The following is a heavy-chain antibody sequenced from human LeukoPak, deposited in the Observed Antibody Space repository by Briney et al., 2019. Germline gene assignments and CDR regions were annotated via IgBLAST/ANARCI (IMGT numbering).Heavy chain of an antibody. V-gene: IGHV3-7*03. D-gene: IGHD3-22*01. J-gene: IGHJ4*02. CDR1: GFTFRSYW. CDR3: ARDSSGYFHFDY. CDR2: IKQDGSEK. Sequence: PGGSLRLSCAASGFTFRSYWMRWVRQAPGKGLEWVANIKQDGSEKNYVDSVKGRFTISRDNAKNSLYLQMNSLRAEDTAVYYCARDSSGYFHFDYWGQGTLVTVSS.